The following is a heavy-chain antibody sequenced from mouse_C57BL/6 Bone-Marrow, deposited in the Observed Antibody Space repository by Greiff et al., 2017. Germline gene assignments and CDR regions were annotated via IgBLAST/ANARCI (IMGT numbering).Heavy chain of an antibody. J-gene: IGHJ2*01. D-gene: IGHD1-1*01. CDR2: IDPSDSYT. CDR1: GYTFTSYW. V-gene: IGHV1-50*01. Sequence: VQLQQPGAELVKPGASVKLSCKASGYTFTSYWMQWVKQRPGQGLEWIGEIDPSDSYTNYNHKFKGKATLTVDTSSSTAYMQLSSLTSEDSAVYYCARDYGSSYGYWGQGATLTVSS. CDR3: ARDYGSSYGY.